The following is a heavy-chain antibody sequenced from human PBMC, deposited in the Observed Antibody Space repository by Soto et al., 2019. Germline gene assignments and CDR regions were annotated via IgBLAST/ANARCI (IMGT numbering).Heavy chain of an antibody. V-gene: IGHV1-69*13. D-gene: IGHD2-15*01. Sequence: SVKVSCKASGGTFSSYAISWVRQAPGQGLEWMGGIIPIFGTANYAQKFQGRVTITADESTSTAYMELSSLRSEDTAVYYCARFVPCSDGTCALDYWGQGTLVTVSS. J-gene: IGHJ4*02. CDR2: IIPIFGTA. CDR1: GGTFSSYA. CDR3: ARFVPCSDGTCALDY.